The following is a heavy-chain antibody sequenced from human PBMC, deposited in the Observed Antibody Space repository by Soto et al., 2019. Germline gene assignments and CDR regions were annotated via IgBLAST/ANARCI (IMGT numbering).Heavy chain of an antibody. V-gene: IGHV4-34*01. CDR3: ARGSVDTVDSSGFYEC. Sequence: SETLSLTCAVYGGSFSSYYWSWIRQPPGKGLEWIGEINHSGGTSYNPSLKSRVTISVDTSKSQFSLKLTSVTAADRAVYYCARGSVDTVDSSGFYECWGQGTPVTVSS. CDR1: GGSFSSYY. D-gene: IGHD3-22*01. CDR2: INHSGGT. J-gene: IGHJ4*02.